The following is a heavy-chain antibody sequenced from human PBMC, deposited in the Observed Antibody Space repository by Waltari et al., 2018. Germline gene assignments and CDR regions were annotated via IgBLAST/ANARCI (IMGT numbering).Heavy chain of an antibody. CDR2: INHSGST. CDR3: ARAKRVAAAIDY. J-gene: IGHJ4*02. V-gene: IGHV4-34*01. Sequence: QVQLQQWGAGLLKPSETLSLTCAVYGGSFSGYYWSWIRQPPGKGLEWIGEINHSGSTNYNPSLKSRVTISVDTSKNQFSLKLSSVTAADTAVYYCARAKRVAAAIDYWGQGTLVTVSS. D-gene: IGHD6-13*01. CDR1: GGSFSGYY.